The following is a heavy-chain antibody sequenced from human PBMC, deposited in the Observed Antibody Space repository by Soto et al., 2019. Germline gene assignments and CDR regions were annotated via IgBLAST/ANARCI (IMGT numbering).Heavy chain of an antibody. J-gene: IGHJ3*02. V-gene: IGHV1-2*02. CDR1: GYPVTAYY. CDR3: ARGGGVGVAGSAAFDM. CDR2: INPATGAA. Sequence: QLHLVQSGAVVKKPGASVTVSCSASGYPVTAYYMHWVRQAPGRLIEWMGGINPATGAAKYTQTFQGRVTMTRDTSTSTVFMELSGLTSEDTAVFYCARGGGVGVAGSAAFDMWGQGTLVTVSS. D-gene: IGHD3-3*01.